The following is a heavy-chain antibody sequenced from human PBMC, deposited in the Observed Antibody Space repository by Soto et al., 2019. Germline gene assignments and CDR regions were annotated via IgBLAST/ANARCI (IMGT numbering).Heavy chain of an antibody. CDR2: IWYDGSNE. Sequence: ESGGGVVQPGRSLRLSCAASGFTFESCAMYWVRQTPGKGLEWVAVIWYDGSNEQYVDSVKGRFTISRDNSKNTLYLQMSSLRAEDTAVYFCARGLSTRHYYGMDVWGRGTTVIVSS. CDR1: GFTFESCA. CDR3: ARGLSTRHYYGMDV. V-gene: IGHV3-33*01. J-gene: IGHJ6*02. D-gene: IGHD1-1*01.